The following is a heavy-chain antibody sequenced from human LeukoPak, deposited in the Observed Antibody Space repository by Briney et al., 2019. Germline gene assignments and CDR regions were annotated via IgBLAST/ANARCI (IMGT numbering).Heavy chain of an antibody. CDR3: TTGLLGT. D-gene: IGHD1-14*01. CDR2: IKSKANSGTT. J-gene: IGHJ3*01. V-gene: IGHV3-15*01. CDR1: GFTFGNAW. Sequence: PGGSLRLSCAAPGFTFGNAWMSWVRQAPGKGLEWVGRIKSKANSGTTDYAAPVKGRFTISRDDSKNTLYLQMNSLKTEDTAIYYCTTGLLGTWGQGTMVTVSS.